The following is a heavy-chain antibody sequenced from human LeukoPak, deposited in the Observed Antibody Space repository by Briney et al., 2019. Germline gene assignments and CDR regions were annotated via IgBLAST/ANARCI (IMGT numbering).Heavy chain of an antibody. J-gene: IGHJ1*01. V-gene: IGHV1-8*01. CDR3: ARRYYYGSSSYYNVALRY. CDR1: GYTFTSYD. D-gene: IGHD3-10*01. CDR2: MNPKSGNT. Sequence: GSVTVSCKASGYTFTSYDINWVRQAAGKGVEWMGWMNPKSGNTDYAQKFHASVTITTNTSLCTAYIELSSLRSEDTAFYYCARRYYYGSSSYYNVALRYWGQGTLVTVSS.